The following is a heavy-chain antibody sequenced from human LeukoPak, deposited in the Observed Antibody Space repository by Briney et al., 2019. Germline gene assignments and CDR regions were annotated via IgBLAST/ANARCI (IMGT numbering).Heavy chain of an antibody. Sequence: PGGSLRLSCAASGFTFSNAWMSWVRQAPGKGLEWVGRIKSKTDGGTTDYAAPVKGRFTISRDDSKNTLYLQMNSLKTEDTAVYYCTPIGFEQWLVPYWGQGTLVTVSS. J-gene: IGHJ4*02. V-gene: IGHV3-15*01. CDR1: GFTFSNAW. D-gene: IGHD6-19*01. CDR2: IKSKTDGGTT. CDR3: TPIGFEQWLVPY.